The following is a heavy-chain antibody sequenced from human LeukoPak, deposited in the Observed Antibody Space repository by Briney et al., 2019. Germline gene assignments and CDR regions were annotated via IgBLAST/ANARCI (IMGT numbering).Heavy chain of an antibody. V-gene: IGHV3-7*04. Sequence: HPGGSLRLSCAASGFTFRNFWMSWVRQAPGRGLEWVANIHPEGNEKYHVESVEGRFTISRDNAKSSLFLQMNGLRAEDTAVYYCARGDAFSGDHWGQGTLVTVSS. CDR1: GFTFRNFW. CDR3: ARGDAFSGDH. CDR2: IHPEGNEK. J-gene: IGHJ4*02.